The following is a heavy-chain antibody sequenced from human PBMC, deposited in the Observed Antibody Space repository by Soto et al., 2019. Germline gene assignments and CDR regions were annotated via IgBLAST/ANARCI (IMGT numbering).Heavy chain of an antibody. CDR2: INSDGSST. J-gene: IGHJ4*02. CDR1: GITFSSYW. D-gene: IGHD3-9*01. V-gene: IGHV3-74*01. CDR3: ATGGPALRYFDWLAVRVAY. Sequence: EVQLVESGGGLVQPGGSLRLSCAASGITFSSYWMHWVRQAPGKGLVWVSRINSDGSSTSYADSVKGRFNISRHNAKNTLYLQMNSLSAEDTAVYYCATGGPALRYFDWLAVRVAYWGQGTLVTVSS.